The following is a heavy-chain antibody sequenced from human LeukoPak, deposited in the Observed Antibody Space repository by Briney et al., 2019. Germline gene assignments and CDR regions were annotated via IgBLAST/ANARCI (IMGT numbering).Heavy chain of an antibody. V-gene: IGHV3-30*02. D-gene: IGHD5-18*01. CDR2: IRYDGSNK. CDR3: ARGGYSYGSYYYYYMDV. CDR1: GFTFSSYG. J-gene: IGHJ6*03. Sequence: GGSLRLSCAASGFTFSSYGMHWVRQAPGKGLEWVAFIRYDGSNKYYADSVKGRFTISRDNAKNSLYLQMNSLRAEDTAVYYCARGGYSYGSYYYYYMDVWGKGTTVTVSS.